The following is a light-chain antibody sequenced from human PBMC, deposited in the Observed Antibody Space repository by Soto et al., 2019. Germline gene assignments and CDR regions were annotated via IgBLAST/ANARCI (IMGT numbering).Light chain of an antibody. V-gene: IGKV1-9*01. J-gene: IGKJ4*01. CDR3: QQLNSYPLT. Sequence: DIQFTHSPSFLSASVGDRVTITCRASQGISSYLAWYQQKPGKAPKLLIYAASTLQSGVPSRFSGSGSGTEFTLTISSLQPEDFATYYCQQLNSYPLTFGGGTKWIS. CDR2: AAS. CDR1: QGISSY.